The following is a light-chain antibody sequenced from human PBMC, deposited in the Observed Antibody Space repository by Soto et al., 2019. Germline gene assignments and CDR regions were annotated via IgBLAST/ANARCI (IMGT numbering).Light chain of an antibody. CDR1: QSISAW. CDR3: QQYNDYSWT. V-gene: IGKV1-5*03. Sequence: DIQMTQSPSTLSASVGDRVSINCRASQSISAWLAWYQQKPGKAPRLLIYKASTLEIGVPSRFSGSGSGTEFTLPLSRLQPDDVATYYCQQYNDYSWTFGQGTKV. CDR2: KAS. J-gene: IGKJ1*01.